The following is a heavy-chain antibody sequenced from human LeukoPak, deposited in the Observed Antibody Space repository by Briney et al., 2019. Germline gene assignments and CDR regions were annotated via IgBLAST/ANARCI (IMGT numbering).Heavy chain of an antibody. J-gene: IGHJ6*03. D-gene: IGHD2-2*01. V-gene: IGHV4-61*02. Sequence: SETLSLTCTVSGGSISSGSYYWSWTRQPAGKGLEWIGRIYTSGSTNYNPSLKSRVTISVDTSKNQFSLKLSSVTAADTAVYYCARSKGGYCSSTSCSPPYYYYYMDVWGKGTTDTVSS. CDR3: ARSKGGYCSSTSCSPPYYYYYMDV. CDR1: GGSISSGSYY. CDR2: IYTSGST.